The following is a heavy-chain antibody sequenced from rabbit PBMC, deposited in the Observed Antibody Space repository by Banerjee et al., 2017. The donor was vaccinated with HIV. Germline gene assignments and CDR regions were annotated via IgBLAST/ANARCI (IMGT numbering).Heavy chain of an antibody. V-gene: IGHV1S40*01. Sequence: QSLEESGGDLVQPEGSLTLTCTASGFSFSSGYDMCWVRQAPGKGLEWIACIYAGSSGSTYYASWAKGRFTISKTSSTTVTLQMTSLTAADTATYFCARGRAGNAGAIYPTLSSARLDLWGPGTLVTVS. CDR3: ARGRAGNAGAIYPTLSSARLDL. D-gene: IGHD6-1*01. J-gene: IGHJ6*01. CDR1: GFSFSSGYD. CDR2: IYAGSSGST.